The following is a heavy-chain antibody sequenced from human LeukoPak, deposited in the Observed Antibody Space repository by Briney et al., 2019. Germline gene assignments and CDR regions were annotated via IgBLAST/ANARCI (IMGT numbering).Heavy chain of an antibody. Sequence: SGGSLRLSCAASGFTFDDYGMSWVRQAPGKGLEWVSGINWNGGSTGYADSVKGRFSISRDNAKNSLYLQMNSLRAEDTALYYCARGVAETYCGGYCYAYYFDYWGQGTLVTVSS. CDR2: INWNGGST. CDR1: GFTFDDYG. V-gene: IGHV3-20*04. J-gene: IGHJ4*02. CDR3: ARGVAETYCGGYCYAYYFDY. D-gene: IGHD2-21*02.